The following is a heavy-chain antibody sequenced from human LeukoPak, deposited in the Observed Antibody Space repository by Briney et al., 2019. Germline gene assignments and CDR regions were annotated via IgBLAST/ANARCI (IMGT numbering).Heavy chain of an antibody. CDR1: GFTFTTYG. V-gene: IGHV3-23*01. CDR2: ISGSGSNT. J-gene: IGHJ6*03. D-gene: IGHD2-2*01. Sequence: PGGSLRLSCATSGFTFTTYGMIWVRQAPGKGLEWVLGISGSGSNTYYADSVKGRFTISRDNAKNSLYLQMNNLRAEDTAVYYCASSRYCSSTSWCYYYYMDVWGKGTTVTVSS. CDR3: ASSRYCSSTSWCYYYYMDV.